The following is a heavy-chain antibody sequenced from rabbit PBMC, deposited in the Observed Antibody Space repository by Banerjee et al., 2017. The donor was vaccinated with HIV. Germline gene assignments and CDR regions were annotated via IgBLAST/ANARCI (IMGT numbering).Heavy chain of an antibody. D-gene: IGHD4-1*01. CDR2: SYAGSSGST. J-gene: IGHJ4*01. V-gene: IGHV1S45*01. Sequence: QEQLEESGGDLVKPEGSLTLTCTASGFSFSSSYWICWVRQAPGKGLEWIACSYAGSSGSTYYANWAKGRFTISKTSSTTVTLQMTSLTAADTATYFCARDLAGVIGWNFNLWGPGTLVTVS. CDR3: ARDLAGVIGWNFNL. CDR1: GFSFSSSYW.